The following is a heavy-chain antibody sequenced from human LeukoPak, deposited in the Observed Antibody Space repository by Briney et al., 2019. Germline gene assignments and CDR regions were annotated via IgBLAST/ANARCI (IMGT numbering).Heavy chain of an antibody. CDR3: ARVGSPGTYYYDSSGYLYAFDI. V-gene: IGHV4-59*01. J-gene: IGHJ3*02. CDR2: IYYSGST. Sequence: PSETLSLTCTVSGGSISSYYWSWIRQPPGKALEWIGYIYYSGSTNYNPSLKSRVTISVDTSKNQFSLKLSSVTAADTAVYYCARVGSPGTYYYDSSGYLYAFDIWGQGTMVTVSS. CDR1: GGSISSYY. D-gene: IGHD3-22*01.